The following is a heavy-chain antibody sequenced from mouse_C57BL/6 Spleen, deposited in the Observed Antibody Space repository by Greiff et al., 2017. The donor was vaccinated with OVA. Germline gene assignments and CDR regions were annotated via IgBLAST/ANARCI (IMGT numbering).Heavy chain of an antibody. CDR3: AGEYYDFDC. J-gene: IGHJ2*01. V-gene: IGHV1-76*01. CDR1: GYTFTDYY. D-gene: IGHD1-1*01. Sequence: VKLIESGAELVRPGASVKLSCKASGYTFTDYYINWVKQRPGQGLEWIARIYPGSGNTYYTEKFKGKATLTAEKSSSTAYMQLSSLTSEDSAVYFCAGEYYDFDCWGKGTTLTVSS. CDR2: IYPGSGNT.